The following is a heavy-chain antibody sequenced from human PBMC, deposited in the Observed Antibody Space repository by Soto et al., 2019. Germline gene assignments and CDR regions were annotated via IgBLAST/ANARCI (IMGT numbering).Heavy chain of an antibody. J-gene: IGHJ5*02. CDR1: GGSISGYY. Sequence: PSETLSLTCTVSGGSISGYYWSWIRQPPGKGLEWIGNIYYSGSTNYNPSLKSRVTMSVDSSKNRFSLKLTSVTAADTAVYYCAREGYSDSLTGYHLNWLDPWGQGTLVTVSS. CDR3: AREGYSDSLTGYHLNWLDP. CDR2: IYYSGST. D-gene: IGHD3-9*01. V-gene: IGHV4-59*01.